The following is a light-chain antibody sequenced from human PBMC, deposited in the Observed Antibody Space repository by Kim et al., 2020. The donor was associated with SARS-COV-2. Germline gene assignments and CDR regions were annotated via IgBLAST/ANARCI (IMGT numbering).Light chain of an antibody. CDR2: DIS. Sequence: APLSLSPGERATLSCRASQSVSRYSAWYQQKPGQPPRLLIYDISNRATGIPARFSGSGSWTDFTLTISSLEPEDFAVYYCQKGRTFGLGTKVDIK. CDR3: QKGRT. CDR1: QSVSRY. J-gene: IGKJ1*01. V-gene: IGKV3-11*01.